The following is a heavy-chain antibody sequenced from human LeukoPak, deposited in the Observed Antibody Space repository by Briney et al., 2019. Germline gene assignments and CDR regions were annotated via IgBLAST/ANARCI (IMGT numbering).Heavy chain of an antibody. D-gene: IGHD3-22*01. CDR3: TTEDYDRKWDV. CDR2: FHPEDGET. J-gene: IGHJ6*04. V-gene: IGHV1-24*01. Sequence: ASVKVSCKVSGFSLTALSLDWVRQAPGTGLEWMGGFHPEDGETVYAQKFQGRVTMTGDASTDTAYMELSSLRSDDTAVYYCTTEDYDRKWDVWGRGTTVTVSS. CDR1: GFSLTALS.